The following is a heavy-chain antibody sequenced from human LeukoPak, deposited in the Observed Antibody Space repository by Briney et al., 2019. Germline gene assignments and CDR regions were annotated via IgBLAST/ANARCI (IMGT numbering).Heavy chain of an antibody. J-gene: IGHJ6*03. CDR1: GGSFSGYY. V-gene: IGHV4-34*01. Sequence: SETLSLTCAVYGGSFSGYYWSWIRQPPGKGLEWIGEINHSGSTNYNPSLKSRVTISVDTSKNQFSLKLSSVTAADTAVYYCARGVRYCSSTSCYCEGYYYYYMDVWGKGTTVTVSS. CDR3: ARGVRYCSSTSCYCEGYYYYYMDV. D-gene: IGHD2-2*01. CDR2: INHSGST.